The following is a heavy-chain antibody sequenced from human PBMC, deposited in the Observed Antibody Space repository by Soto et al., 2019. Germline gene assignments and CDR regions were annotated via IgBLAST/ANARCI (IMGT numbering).Heavy chain of an antibody. V-gene: IGHV1-69*01. CDR2: IIPIFGTA. CDR1: GGTFSSYA. D-gene: IGHD3-22*01. Sequence: QVQLVQSGAEVKKPGSSVKVSCKSSGGTFSSYAISWVRQAPGQGLEWMGGIIPIFGTANYAQKFQGRVTITADESTSTADMELRSLRSEDTAVYYCARSPPDYDDSSGYPYYFDYWGQGTLVTVSS. CDR3: ARSPPDYDDSSGYPYYFDY. J-gene: IGHJ4*02.